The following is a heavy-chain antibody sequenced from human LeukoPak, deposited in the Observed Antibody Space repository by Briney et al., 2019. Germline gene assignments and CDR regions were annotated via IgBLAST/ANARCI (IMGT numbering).Heavy chain of an antibody. V-gene: IGHV4-39*01. CDR3: ARHHFYVSVNYYSVS. J-gene: IGHJ4*02. D-gene: IGHD3-10*01. CDR1: GASISSGGFY. CDR2: IYYSGST. Sequence: PSETLSLTCTVSGASISSGGFYGGWIRQPPGKGLEWIGTIYYSGSTYYNPSLKSRVTISVDTSKNQFALKVSSVTAADTAVYYFARHHFYVSVNYYSVSWGQGALVTVSS.